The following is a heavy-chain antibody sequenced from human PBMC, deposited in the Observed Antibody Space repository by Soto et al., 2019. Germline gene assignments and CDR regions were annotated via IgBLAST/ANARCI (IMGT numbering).Heavy chain of an antibody. CDR3: AREPASSGWQT. Sequence: QVQLQESGPGLVKPSQSLSLTCTVSGGSISSGGYYWSLIRQHPGKGLERIGYIYYRGSTYYNASLRSRVTRPVDTSNNPLSLSLSSVTAAETAGYCCAREPASSGWQTLGQGTLVTVSS. CDR1: GGSISSGGYY. D-gene: IGHD6-25*01. CDR2: IYYRGST. V-gene: IGHV4-31*03. J-gene: IGHJ5*02.